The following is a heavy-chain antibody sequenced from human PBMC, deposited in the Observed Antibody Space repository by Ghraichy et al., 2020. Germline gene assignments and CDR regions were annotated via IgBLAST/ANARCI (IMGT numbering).Heavy chain of an antibody. D-gene: IGHD5-12*01. J-gene: IGHJ4*02. CDR3: ASGYSYVDH. CDR2: IYYSGST. CDR1: GGSISGYSYY. V-gene: IGHV4-39*01. Sequence: SETLSLTCTVSGGSISGYSYYWGWIRQPPGKGLEWIGNIYYSGSTSYNPSLKSRVTISVDTPENQFSLKLSSVTAADTAIYYCASGYSYVDHWGQGTLVTVSS.